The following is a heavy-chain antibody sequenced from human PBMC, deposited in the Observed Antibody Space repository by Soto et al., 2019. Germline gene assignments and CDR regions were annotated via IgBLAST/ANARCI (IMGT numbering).Heavy chain of an antibody. CDR2: INSDGSVS. CDR1: GFTFSNYW. V-gene: IGHV3-74*02. D-gene: IGHD2-15*01. J-gene: IGHJ6*03. CDR3: ARGDCVGGTCYSLAGSFYYYMDV. Sequence: EVQLVGSGGGLVQPGGSLRLSCAASGFTFSNYWMYWVRQAPGKGLEWVSRINSDGSVSSYAGSVKGRLTISRDNVKNTLYLQMDSLRAEDTAVYYCARGDCVGGTCYSLAGSFYYYMDVWGKGTTVTVFS.